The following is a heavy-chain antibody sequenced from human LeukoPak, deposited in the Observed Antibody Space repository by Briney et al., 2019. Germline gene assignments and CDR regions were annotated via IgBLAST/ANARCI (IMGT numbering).Heavy chain of an antibody. D-gene: IGHD3-10*01. J-gene: IGHJ4*02. CDR2: INQDGSVT. V-gene: IGHV3-7*01. CDR1: GFTFSTYW. CDR3: ARANAASGSY. Sequence: GGSLRLSCAGSGFTFSTYWMTWVRQAPGKGLEWVANINQDGSVTYYGDSVKGRFAISRDNAKNSVHLQMNSLRAEDTAVYYCARANAASGSYWGQGTLVTVSS.